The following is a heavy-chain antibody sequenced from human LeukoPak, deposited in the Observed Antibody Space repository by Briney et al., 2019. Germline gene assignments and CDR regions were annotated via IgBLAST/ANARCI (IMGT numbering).Heavy chain of an antibody. V-gene: IGHV4-4*07. CDR1: GGSISSYY. CDR3: ARETVLMTTVTFDY. J-gene: IGHJ4*02. Sequence: SETLSLTCTVSGGSISSYYWSWIRQPAGKGLEWIGRIYTSGSTNYNPSLKSRVTISVDTSKNQFSLKLSSVTAADTAVYYCARETVLMTTVTFDYWGQGTLVTVSS. CDR2: IYTSGST. D-gene: IGHD4-11*01.